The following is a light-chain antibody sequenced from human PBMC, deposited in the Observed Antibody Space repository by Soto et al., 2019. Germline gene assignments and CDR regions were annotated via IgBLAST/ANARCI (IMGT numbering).Light chain of an antibody. CDR2: DAS. V-gene: IGKV3-11*01. CDR1: QSVSTY. J-gene: IGKJ3*01. CDR3: QQLSNWPT. Sequence: DIVLTQSPATLSLSPGESATLSCRASQSVSTYLAWYQQKPGQPPKLLIFDASNRATDIPPRFSGSGSGTDFTRTISSLEPEDFAVYYCQQLSNWPTFCPGTKVHV.